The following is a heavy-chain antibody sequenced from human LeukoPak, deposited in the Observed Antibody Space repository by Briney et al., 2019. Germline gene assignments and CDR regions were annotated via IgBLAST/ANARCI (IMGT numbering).Heavy chain of an antibody. CDR2: MNPNSGNT. CDR3: ALRGDVCSGGSCYSFSFDY. D-gene: IGHD2-15*01. Sequence: ASVKVSCKASGYTFTSYDTNWVRQATGQGLEWMGWMNPNSGNTGYAQKFQGRVTMTRNTSISTAYMELSSLRSEDTAVYYCALRGDVCSGGSCYSFSFDYWGQGTLVTVSS. CDR1: GYTFTSYD. V-gene: IGHV1-8*01. J-gene: IGHJ4*02.